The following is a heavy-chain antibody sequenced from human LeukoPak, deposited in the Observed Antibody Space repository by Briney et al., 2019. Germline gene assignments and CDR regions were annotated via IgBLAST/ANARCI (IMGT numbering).Heavy chain of an antibody. D-gene: IGHD3-9*01. CDR3: ARVGDYNILTGTYYFNY. Sequence: SETLSLTCTVSGGSISSGDYYWSWIRQPPGKGLEWIGYIYYIGTTYYNPSLKSRVTISVETSKNQFSLKLSSVSAADTAVYYCARVGDYNILTGTYYFNYWGQGTLVTVSS. V-gene: IGHV4-30-4*01. CDR1: GGSISSGDYY. CDR2: IYYIGTT. J-gene: IGHJ4*02.